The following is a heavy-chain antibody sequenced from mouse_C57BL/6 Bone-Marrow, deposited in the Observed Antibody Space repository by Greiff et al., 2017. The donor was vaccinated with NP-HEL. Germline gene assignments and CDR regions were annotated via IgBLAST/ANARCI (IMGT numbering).Heavy chain of an antibody. J-gene: IGHJ3*01. D-gene: IGHD1-1*01. CDR1: GYTFTDYN. V-gene: IGHV1-22*01. CDR3: ANGFLRWTC. Sequence: EVQLQQSGPELVKPGASVKMSCKASGYTFTDYNMHWVKQSHGKSLEWIGKINPKNGGTSYNQKFKGKATLTVNKSSSTSYMELRSLTSEDSAVSYCANGFLRWTCWGQGTLVTVSA. CDR2: INPKNGGT.